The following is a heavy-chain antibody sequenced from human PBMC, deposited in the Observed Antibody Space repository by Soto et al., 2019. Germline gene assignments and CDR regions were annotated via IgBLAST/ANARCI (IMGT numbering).Heavy chain of an antibody. CDR3: TRGPPHCYDSSGYIDY. CDR2: IRSKAYGGTT. J-gene: IGHJ4*02. V-gene: IGHV3-49*03. Sequence: HPGGSLRLSCTASGFTLGDYAMSWFRQAPGKGLEWVGFIRSKAYGGTTEYAASVKGRFTISRGDSKSIAYLQMNSLKTEDTAVYYCTRGPPHCYDSSGYIDYWGQGTLVTVSS. D-gene: IGHD3-22*01. CDR1: GFTLGDYA.